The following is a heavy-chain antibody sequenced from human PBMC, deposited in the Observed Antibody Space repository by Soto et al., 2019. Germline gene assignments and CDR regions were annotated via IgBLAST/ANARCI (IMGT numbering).Heavy chain of an antibody. V-gene: IGHV3-48*03. D-gene: IGHD3-10*01. CDR3: VIYRGPPYRVMFDS. CDR1: GFTCGSYE. J-gene: IGHJ5*01. CDR2: ISSSGSTI. Sequence: GRSLRLSCAASGFTCGSYEMNWVRQAPGKGLEWVSYISSSGSTIYYADSVKGRFTISRDNAKNSLYLQMNSLRAEDTAVYYCVIYRGPPYRVMFDSWAQRTLV.